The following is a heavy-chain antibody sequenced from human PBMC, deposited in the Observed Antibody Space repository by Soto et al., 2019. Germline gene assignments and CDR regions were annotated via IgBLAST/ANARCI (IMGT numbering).Heavy chain of an antibody. Sequence: QVQLQESGPGLVKPSQTLSLTCTVSGGSISSGGYYWSWIRQHPGKGLEWIGYIYYSGSTYYNPYLKSRVTISVDTSKNQFSLKLSSVTAADTAVYYCARGPGGSTPVAPFDYWGQGTLVTVSS. CDR2: IYYSGST. D-gene: IGHD2-2*01. CDR3: ARGPGGSTPVAPFDY. CDR1: GGSISSGGYY. V-gene: IGHV4-31*03. J-gene: IGHJ4*02.